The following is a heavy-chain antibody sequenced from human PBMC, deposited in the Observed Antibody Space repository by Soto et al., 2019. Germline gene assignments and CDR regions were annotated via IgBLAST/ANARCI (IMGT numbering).Heavy chain of an antibody. D-gene: IGHD1-7*01. J-gene: IGHJ6*03. CDR3: AKDMVSGTYYYYYMDV. CDR2: ISWNSAIV. Sequence: EVQLVESGGGLVQPGGSLRLSCAASGFTFNDYAIHWVRQAPGKGLEWVSGISWNSAIVGYADSVKGRFTSSRDNAKNSLYLQMNSLRAEDTALYFCAKDMVSGTYYYYYMDVWGKGTTVTVSS. CDR1: GFTFNDYA. V-gene: IGHV3-9*01.